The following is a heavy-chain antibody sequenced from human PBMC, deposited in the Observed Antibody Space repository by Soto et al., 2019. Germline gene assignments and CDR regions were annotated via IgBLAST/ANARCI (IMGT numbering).Heavy chain of an antibody. V-gene: IGHV3-21*01. J-gene: IGHJ6*03. D-gene: IGHD3-10*01. CDR2: ISSSSSYI. Sequence: GGSLRLSCAASGFTFSSYSMNWVREAPGKGLEWVSSISSSSSYIYYADSVKGRFTISRDNAKNSLYLQMNSLRAEDTAVYYWARVLGVVGGVITYFYSSMDVGGKGPTVTVPS. CDR3: ARVLGVVGGVITYFYSSMDV. CDR1: GFTFSSYS.